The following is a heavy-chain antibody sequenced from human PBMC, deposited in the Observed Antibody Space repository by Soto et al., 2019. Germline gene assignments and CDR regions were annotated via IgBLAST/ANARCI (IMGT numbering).Heavy chain of an antibody. D-gene: IGHD6-19*01. CDR2: IYYSGST. CDR1: GGSISSYY. V-gene: IGHV4-59*01. Sequence: SETLSLTCTVSGGSISSYYWSWIRQPPGKGLEWIGYIYYSGSTNHNPSLKSRVTISVDTSKNQFSLKLGSVTAADTAVYYCARAKENIAVAEIWFDPWGQGTLVTVSS. J-gene: IGHJ5*02. CDR3: ARAKENIAVAEIWFDP.